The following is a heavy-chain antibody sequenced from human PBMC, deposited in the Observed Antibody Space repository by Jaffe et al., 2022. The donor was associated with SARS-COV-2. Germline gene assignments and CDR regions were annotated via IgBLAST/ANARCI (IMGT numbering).Heavy chain of an antibody. V-gene: IGHV4-34*01. CDR2: INHSGST. D-gene: IGHD6-13*01. J-gene: IGHJ5*02. CDR3: ARGRYYSSWYGLHNWFDP. Sequence: QVQLQQWGAGLLKPSETLSLTCAVYGGSFSGYYWSWIRQPPGKGLEWIAEINHSGSTHYNPSLKSRVTISVDTSKNQFSLNLSSVTAADTAVYYCARGRYYSSWYGLHNWFDPWGQGTLGTVSS. CDR1: GGSFSGYY.